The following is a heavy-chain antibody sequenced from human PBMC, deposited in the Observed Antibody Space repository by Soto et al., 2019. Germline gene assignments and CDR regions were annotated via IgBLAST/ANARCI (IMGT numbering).Heavy chain of an antibody. Sequence: ASVKVSCKASGYTFTSYGVTWVRQAPGQGLEWMGWISAYNGNTNYAQNLQGRVTMTTDTSTSTAYMELRSLRSDDTAVYYCARDATSSWYQGSYYYGMDVWGQGTTVTVSS. D-gene: IGHD6-13*01. CDR2: ISAYNGNT. J-gene: IGHJ6*02. CDR3: ARDATSSWYQGSYYYGMDV. V-gene: IGHV1-18*01. CDR1: GYTFTSYG.